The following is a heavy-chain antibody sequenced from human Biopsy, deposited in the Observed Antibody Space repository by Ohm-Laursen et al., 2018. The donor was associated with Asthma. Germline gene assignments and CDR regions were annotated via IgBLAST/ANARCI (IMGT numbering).Heavy chain of an antibody. V-gene: IGHV4-59*01. Sequence: SETLSLTCTVSGVSIRSYYWTWIRQPPGKGLEWIGNIHYRGSTYSNPSLKSRVTISVDTSKKQIPLRLSSVIAADTAVYYCAGFCSGGNCPDHWGQGTLVTVSS. CDR2: IHYRGST. D-gene: IGHD2-15*01. J-gene: IGHJ4*02. CDR1: GVSIRSYY. CDR3: AGFCSGGNCPDH.